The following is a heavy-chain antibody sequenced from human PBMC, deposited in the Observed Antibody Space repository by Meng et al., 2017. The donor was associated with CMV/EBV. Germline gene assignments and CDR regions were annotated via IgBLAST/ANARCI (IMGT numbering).Heavy chain of an antibody. Sequence: LSLTCAASGFTFSSSAMRWVRQAPGKGLEWVAVISYDGSNKYYADSVKGRFTISRDNSKNTLYLQMNSLRAEDTAVYYCARAMVNDFWSGSIVYYYYGMDVWGQGTTVTVSS. CDR1: GFTFSSSA. J-gene: IGHJ6*02. V-gene: IGHV3-30-3*01. CDR2: ISYDGSNK. D-gene: IGHD3-3*01. CDR3: ARAMVNDFWSGSIVYYYYGMDV.